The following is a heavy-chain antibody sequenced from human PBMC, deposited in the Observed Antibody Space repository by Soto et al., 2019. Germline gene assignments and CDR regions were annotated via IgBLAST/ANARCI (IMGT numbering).Heavy chain of an antibody. CDR3: TRLGTTTGDAFDI. Sequence: GGSLRLSCAASGFTFSGSAMHWVRQASGKGLEWVGRIRSKANSYATAYAASVKGRFTISRDDSKNTAYLQMNSLKTEDTAVYYCTRLGTTTGDAFDIWDQGTMVTVSS. J-gene: IGHJ3*02. V-gene: IGHV3-73*01. CDR1: GFTFSGSA. CDR2: IRSKANSYAT. D-gene: IGHD1-1*01.